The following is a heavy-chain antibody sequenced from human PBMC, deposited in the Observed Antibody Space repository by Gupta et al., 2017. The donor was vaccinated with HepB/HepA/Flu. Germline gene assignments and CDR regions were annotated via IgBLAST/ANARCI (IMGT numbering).Heavy chain of an antibody. CDR1: GFTFSAHG. J-gene: IGHJ5*01. V-gene: IGHV3-7*01. CDR3: AKDPNWSEGAWGNGTTVLGSPTATNW. CDR2: INPEGSEK. Sequence: EVQLVDSGGGLVQPGWSLRLSCAASGFTFSAHGMTWVRQAPGKGLEWVANINPEGSEKYYGDSVKGRFTISRDNAKNALVLKMNRRRAEGSDVYYCAKDPNWSEGAWGNGTTVLGSPTATNW. D-gene: IGHD1-14*01.